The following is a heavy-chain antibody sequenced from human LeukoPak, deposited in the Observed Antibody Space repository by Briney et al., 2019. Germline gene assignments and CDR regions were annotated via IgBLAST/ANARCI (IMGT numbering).Heavy chain of an antibody. CDR3: ARGTPDYGHYYYYGMDV. J-gene: IGHJ6*02. Sequence: GGSLRLSCAASGFTFSSSAMSWVRQVPGKGLEWVSGISASGGSTSYADSVRGRFTISRDNSKNTLYLQMNSLRAEDTAVYYCARGTPDYGHYYYYGMDVWGQGTTVTVFS. V-gene: IGHV3-23*01. CDR1: GFTFSSSA. CDR2: ISASGGST. D-gene: IGHD4-17*01.